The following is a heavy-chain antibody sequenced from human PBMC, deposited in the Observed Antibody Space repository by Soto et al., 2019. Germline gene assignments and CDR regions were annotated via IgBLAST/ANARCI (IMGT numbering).Heavy chain of an antibody. CDR3: ARRGVGATGPHAFDI. D-gene: IGHD1-26*01. CDR2: IYYSGST. J-gene: IGHJ3*02. CDR1: GGSISSYY. V-gene: IGHV4-59*01. Sequence: PSETLSLTCTVSGGSISSYYWSWIRQPPGKGLEWIGYIYYSGSTNYNPSLKSRVTISVDTSKNQFSLKLSSVTAADTAMYYCARRGVGATGPHAFDIWGQGTMVTVSS.